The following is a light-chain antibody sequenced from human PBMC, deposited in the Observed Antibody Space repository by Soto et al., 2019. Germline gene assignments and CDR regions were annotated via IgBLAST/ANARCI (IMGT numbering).Light chain of an antibody. CDR1: QSVSSY. V-gene: IGKV3-11*01. CDR2: DAS. CDR3: QQRSNWPPVT. J-gene: IGKJ2*01. Sequence: EIVLTQSPATLSLSPGERATLSCRASQSVSSYLAWYQQKPGQAPRLLIYDASNRATGIPARFSGSGSGTDFPLTISSLEPEDFAVYYCQQRSNWPPVTFGQGTKLELK.